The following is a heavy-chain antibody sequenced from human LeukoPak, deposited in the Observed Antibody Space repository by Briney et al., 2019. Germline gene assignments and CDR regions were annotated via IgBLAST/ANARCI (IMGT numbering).Heavy chain of an antibody. CDR3: AKGGIVLMVYAYVY. D-gene: IGHD2-8*01. J-gene: IGHJ4*02. CDR1: GFTFSNSA. Sequence: PGGPLRLSCAASGFTFSNSAMSWVRQAPGKGLEWVSTVSGRGTTTYYADSVKGRFTISRDNSKNTLYLEMNSLRAEDTAVYYCAKGGIVLMVYAYVYWGQGTLVTVSS. CDR2: VSGRGTTT. V-gene: IGHV3-23*01.